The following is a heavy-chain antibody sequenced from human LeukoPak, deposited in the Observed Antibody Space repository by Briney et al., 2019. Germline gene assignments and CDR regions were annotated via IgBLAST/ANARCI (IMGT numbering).Heavy chain of an antibody. Sequence: GGSLRLSCAASGFTFSDYYMSWIRQAPGKGLEWVSYISSSSSYTNYADSVKGRFTISRDNAKNSLYLQMNSLRTEDTALYYCTKDISASTWGNAFDIWGQGTMVTVSS. D-gene: IGHD2-2*01. CDR3: TKDISASTWGNAFDI. CDR2: ISSSSSYT. CDR1: GFTFSDYY. V-gene: IGHV3-11*05. J-gene: IGHJ3*02.